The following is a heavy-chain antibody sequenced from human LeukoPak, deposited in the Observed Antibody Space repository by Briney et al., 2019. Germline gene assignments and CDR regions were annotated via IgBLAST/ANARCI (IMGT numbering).Heavy chain of an antibody. CDR3: ATPLDYYDSSGYHQGGD. V-gene: IGHV3-33*01. D-gene: IGHD3-22*01. CDR1: GFTFSSYG. CDR2: IWYDGSNK. Sequence: GGSLRLSCAASGFTFSSYGMHWVRQAPGKGLEWVAVIWYDGSNKYYADSVKGRFTISRDNSKNSLYLQMNSLRAEDTAVYYCATPLDYYDSSGYHQGGDWGQGTLVTVSS. J-gene: IGHJ4*02.